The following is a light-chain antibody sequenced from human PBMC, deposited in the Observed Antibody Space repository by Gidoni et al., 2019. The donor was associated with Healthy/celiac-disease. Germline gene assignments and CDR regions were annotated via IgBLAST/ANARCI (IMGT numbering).Light chain of an antibody. CDR1: QSISSY. V-gene: IGKV1-39*01. CDR3: QQSYSTPQCT. Sequence: DIQMTQSPSSLSASVGDRVTITCRASQSISSYLNWYQQKPGKAPKLLIYAASSLQSGVPSRFRGSGSGTDFTLTISSLQTEDFATYYCQQSYSTPQCTFGPGTKVDIK. J-gene: IGKJ3*01. CDR2: AAS.